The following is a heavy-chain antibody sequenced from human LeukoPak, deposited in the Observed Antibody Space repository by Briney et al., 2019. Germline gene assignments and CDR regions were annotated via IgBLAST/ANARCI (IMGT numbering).Heavy chain of an antibody. CDR1: GGSISSGAYY. D-gene: IGHD1-1*01. CDR2: IYYSGST. Sequence: SQTLSLTCTVSGGSISSGAYYWRWIRQHPGKGLDWIGYIYYSGSTYYNPSLKSRVTISVDKSNNQLSLMLSSVTAADTAVYYCARVSIQLERPARFDPWGQGTLVTVSS. J-gene: IGHJ5*02. CDR3: ARVSIQLERPARFDP. V-gene: IGHV4-31*03.